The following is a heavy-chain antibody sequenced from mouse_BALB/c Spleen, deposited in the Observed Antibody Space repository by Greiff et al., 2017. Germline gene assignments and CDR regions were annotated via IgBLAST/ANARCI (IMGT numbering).Heavy chain of an antibody. Sequence: VQLQQSGAELVRPGSSVKISCKASGYAFSSYWMNWVKQRPGQGLEWIGQIYPGDGDTNYNGKFKGKATLTADKSSSTAYMQLSSLTSEDSAVYFCGRGGFYYGSFDYWGQGTTLTVSS. CDR3: GRGGFYYGSFDY. CDR1: GYAFSSYW. CDR2: IYPGDGDT. J-gene: IGHJ2*01. V-gene: IGHV1-80*01. D-gene: IGHD1-1*01.